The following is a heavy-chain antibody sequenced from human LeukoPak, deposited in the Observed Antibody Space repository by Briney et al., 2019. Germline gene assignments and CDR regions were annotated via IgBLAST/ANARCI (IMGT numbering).Heavy chain of an antibody. J-gene: IGHJ4*02. CDR2: INHSGST. CDR3: ARDNVDTATLYYFDY. Sequence: SETLSLTCAVSGGSFSGYYWSWVRQPPGKGLEWIGEINHSGSTNYNPSLKSRVTISVDTSKNQFSLMLSSVTAADTAVYYCARDNVDTATLYYFDYWGQGTLVTVSS. D-gene: IGHD5-18*01. V-gene: IGHV4-34*01. CDR1: GGSFSGYY.